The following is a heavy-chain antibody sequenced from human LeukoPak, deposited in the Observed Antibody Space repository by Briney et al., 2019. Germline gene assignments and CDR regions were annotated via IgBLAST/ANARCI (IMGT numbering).Heavy chain of an antibody. V-gene: IGHV3-7*01. CDR1: GFTFSNYW. Sequence: GGSLRLSCAAFGFTFSNYWMSWVRQAPGTGLEWVANIKQDGSEKYYVDSVKGRFTISRDNAKNSLYLQMNSLRAEDTAVYYCARDRKRWLLDYWGQGTLVTVSS. CDR2: IKQDGSEK. CDR3: ARDRKRWLLDY. J-gene: IGHJ4*02. D-gene: IGHD5-24*01.